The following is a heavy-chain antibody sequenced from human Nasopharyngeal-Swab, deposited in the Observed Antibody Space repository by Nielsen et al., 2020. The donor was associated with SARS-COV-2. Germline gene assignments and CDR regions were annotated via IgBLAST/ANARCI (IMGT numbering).Heavy chain of an antibody. J-gene: IGHJ4*02. Sequence: GESLKISCAASGFTFSSYDMHWVRQATGKGLEWVSAIGTAGDTYYPGSVKGRFTISRENAKNSLYLQMNSLRAEDTAVYYCARGLWFGEGFDYWGQGTLVTVSS. D-gene: IGHD3-10*01. CDR2: IGTAGDT. CDR1: GFTFSSYD. CDR3: ARGLWFGEGFDY. V-gene: IGHV3-13*01.